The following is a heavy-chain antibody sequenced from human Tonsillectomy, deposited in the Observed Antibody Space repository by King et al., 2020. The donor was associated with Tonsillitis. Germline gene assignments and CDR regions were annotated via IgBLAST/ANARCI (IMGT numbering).Heavy chain of an antibody. D-gene: IGHD3-22*01. J-gene: IGHJ4*02. Sequence: VQLVESGGGLVQPGGSLRLSCAASGFTFSSYWMSWVRQAPGKGLEWVANIKQDGSEKYYVDSVKGRFTISRDNAKNSLYLQMNSLRAEDTAVYYCAREGYYDSSGYWGVDYWGQGTLVTVSS. CDR2: IKQDGSEK. CDR1: GFTFSSYW. V-gene: IGHV3-7*01. CDR3: AREGYYDSSGYWGVDY.